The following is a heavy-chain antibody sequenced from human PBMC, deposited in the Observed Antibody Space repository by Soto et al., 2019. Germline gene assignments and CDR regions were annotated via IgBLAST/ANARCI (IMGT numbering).Heavy chain of an antibody. CDR1: GVTFSSYW. V-gene: IGHV3-74*01. J-gene: IGHJ6*02. D-gene: IGHD6-19*01. CDR2: INSDGSST. Sequence: WGSLRLSCAASGVTFSSYWMHWVLQAPGKGLVWVSRINSDGSSTSYADSVKGRFTISRDNAKNTLYLQMNSLRAEDTAVYYCAREGSGWPYYYYGMDVWGQGTTVTVSS. CDR3: AREGSGWPYYYYGMDV.